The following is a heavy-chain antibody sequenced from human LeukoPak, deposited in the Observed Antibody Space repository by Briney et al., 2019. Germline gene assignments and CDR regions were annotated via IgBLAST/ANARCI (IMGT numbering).Heavy chain of an antibody. V-gene: IGHV3-21*01. J-gene: IGHJ2*01. CDR3: ARRVNYDTSAQGWYFDL. CDR1: GFTLSSYA. Sequence: PGGSLRLSCAASGFTLSSYAMSWVRQGPGKGLEWVSSISSSSSYIFYADLMKGRFTISRDNAKHSLYLQMNSLRAEDTAMYYCARRVNYDTSAQGWYFDLWGRGTLLTVSS. CDR2: ISSSSSYI. D-gene: IGHD3-22*01.